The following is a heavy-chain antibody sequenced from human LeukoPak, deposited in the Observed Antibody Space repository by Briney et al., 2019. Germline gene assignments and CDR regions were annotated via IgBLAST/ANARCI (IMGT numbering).Heavy chain of an antibody. J-gene: IGHJ3*02. CDR1: GYTFTGYY. Sequence: ASVKVSCKASGYTFTGYYMHWVRQAPGQGLEWMGWINPNSGGTNYAQKLQGRVTMTTDTSTSTAYMELRSLRSDGTAVYYCARDPGYIVVVPAAADDAFDIWGQGTMVTVSS. CDR3: ARDPGYIVVVPAAADDAFDI. D-gene: IGHD2-2*01. V-gene: IGHV1-2*02. CDR2: INPNSGGT.